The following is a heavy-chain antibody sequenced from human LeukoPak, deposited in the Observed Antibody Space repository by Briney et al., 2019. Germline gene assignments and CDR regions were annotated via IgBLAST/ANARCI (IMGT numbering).Heavy chain of an antibody. CDR1: GGSFSGYY. CDR2: INHSGST. CDR3: ARGYSSSWYY. V-gene: IGHV4-34*01. J-gene: IGHJ4*02. Sequence: PSETLSLTCAVYGGSFSGYYWSWIRQPPGKGLEWIGEINHSGSTNYNPSLKSRVTISLDTSKSQFSLKLSSVTAADTAVYYCARGYSSSWYYWGQGTLVTVSS. D-gene: IGHD6-13*01.